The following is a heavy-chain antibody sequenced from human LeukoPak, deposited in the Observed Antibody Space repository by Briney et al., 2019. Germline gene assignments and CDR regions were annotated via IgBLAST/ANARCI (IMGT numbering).Heavy chain of an antibody. CDR1: GLIVSSNY. V-gene: IGHV3-53*01. J-gene: IGHJ4*02. Sequence: GGSLRLSCAASGLIVSSNYMSWVRQAPGKGLEWVSVIYSGGSTYYADSVKGRFTISRDNSKNTLYLQMNSLRAEDTAVYYCARYTHSSGFDYWGQGTLVTASS. CDR2: IYSGGST. D-gene: IGHD6-19*01. CDR3: ARYTHSSGFDY.